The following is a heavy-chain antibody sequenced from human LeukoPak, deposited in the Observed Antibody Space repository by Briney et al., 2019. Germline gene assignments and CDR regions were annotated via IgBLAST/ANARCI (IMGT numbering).Heavy chain of an antibody. Sequence: SETLSLTCTVSGGSISSYYWSWIRQPPGKGLEWIGYIYYSGSTNYNPSLKSRVTISVDTSKNQFSLKLSSVTAADTAVYYCARGIDQLLYAGDEWGQGTLVTVSS. J-gene: IGHJ4*02. D-gene: IGHD2-2*02. V-gene: IGHV4-59*01. CDR3: ARGIDQLLYAGDE. CDR2: IYYSGST. CDR1: GGSISSYY.